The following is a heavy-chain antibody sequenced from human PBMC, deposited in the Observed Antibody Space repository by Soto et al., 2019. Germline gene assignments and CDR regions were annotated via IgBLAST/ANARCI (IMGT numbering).Heavy chain of an antibody. D-gene: IGHD6-13*01. Sequence: SETLSLTCAVSGYSISSGYYWGWIRQPPGKGLEWIGSIYHSGSTYYNPSLKSRVTISVDTSKNQFSLKLSSVTAADTAVYYCAREGYSSSWYTFNYGMDVWGQGTTVTV. CDR2: IYHSGST. V-gene: IGHV4-38-2*02. CDR3: AREGYSSSWYTFNYGMDV. J-gene: IGHJ6*02. CDR1: GYSISSGYY.